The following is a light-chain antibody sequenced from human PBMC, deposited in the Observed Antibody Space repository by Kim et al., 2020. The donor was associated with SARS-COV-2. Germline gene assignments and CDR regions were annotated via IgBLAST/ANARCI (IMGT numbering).Light chain of an antibody. J-gene: IGLJ2*01. Sequence: GQSIALSCTGTSSDVRGHHYVSWYHQHPGNAPKLLIYEVSKRPSGVPDRFSGSKSDNTASLTVSGLQAEDEADYYCSSYGGSNNLLFGGGTKVTVL. CDR1: SSDVRGHHY. V-gene: IGLV2-8*01. CDR3: SSYGGSNNLL. CDR2: EVS.